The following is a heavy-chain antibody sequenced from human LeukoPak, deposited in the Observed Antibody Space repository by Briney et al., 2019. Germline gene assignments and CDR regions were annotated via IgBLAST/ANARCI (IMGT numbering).Heavy chain of an antibody. CDR2: INHSGST. D-gene: IGHD3-10*01. Sequence: SETLSLTCAVYGGSFSGYYWSWIRQPPGKGLEWIGEINHSGSTNYNPSLKSRVPISVDTSKNQFSLKLSSVTAADTAVYYCARDVLLWFGELSSHDAFDIWGQGTMVTVSS. J-gene: IGHJ3*02. CDR3: ARDVLLWFGELSSHDAFDI. V-gene: IGHV4-34*01. CDR1: GGSFSGYY.